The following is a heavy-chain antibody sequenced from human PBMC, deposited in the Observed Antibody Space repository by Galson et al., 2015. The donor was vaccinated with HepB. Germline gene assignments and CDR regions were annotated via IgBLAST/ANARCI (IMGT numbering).Heavy chain of an antibody. CDR3: ARAPGEYCSSTSCYGSHYMDV. J-gene: IGHJ6*03. Sequence: SVKVSCKASGDTFSSYTFSWVRQAPGQGLEWMGGITPIFGAAKYEQNFQGRVTITADESTTTTYMQLSSLRSEDTAVYYCARAPGEYCSSTSCYGSHYMDVWGKGTTVIVSS. D-gene: IGHD2-2*01. CDR1: GDTFSSYT. CDR2: ITPIFGAA. V-gene: IGHV1-69*13.